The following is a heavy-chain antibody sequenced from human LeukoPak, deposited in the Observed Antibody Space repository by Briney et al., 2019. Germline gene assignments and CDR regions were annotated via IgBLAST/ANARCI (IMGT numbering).Heavy chain of an antibody. CDR3: ARAASSWSPYFDY. D-gene: IGHD6-13*01. V-gene: IGHV3-21*01. CDR1: GFTFSSYI. Sequence: GGSLRLSCAASGFTFSSYIMNWVRQAPGKGLEWVSSISSSSSYIYYADSVKGRFTISRDNAKNSLYLQMNSLRAEDTAVYYCARAASSWSPYFDYWGQGTLVTVSS. J-gene: IGHJ4*02. CDR2: ISSSSSYI.